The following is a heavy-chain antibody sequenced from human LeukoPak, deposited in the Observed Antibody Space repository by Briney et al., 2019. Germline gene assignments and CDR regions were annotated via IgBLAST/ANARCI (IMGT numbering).Heavy chain of an antibody. CDR3: ARIAVAGFYNYYGMDV. J-gene: IGHJ6*02. CDR2: ISSSSSYI. CDR1: GFTFSSYS. Sequence: SGGSLRLSCAASGFTFSSYSMNWVRQAPGKGLEWVSSISSSSSYIYYADPVKGRFTISRDNAKNSLYLQMNSLRAEDTAVYYCARIAVAGFYNYYGMDVWGQGTTVTVSS. V-gene: IGHV3-21*01. D-gene: IGHD6-19*01.